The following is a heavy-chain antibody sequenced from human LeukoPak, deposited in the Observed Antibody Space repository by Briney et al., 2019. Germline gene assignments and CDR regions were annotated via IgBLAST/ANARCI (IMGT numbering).Heavy chain of an antibody. CDR1: GFTFSSYT. V-gene: IGHV3-48*02. J-gene: IGHJ3*02. CDR3: ARGEQLVLAFDI. Sequence: PGGSLRLSCAASGFTFSSYTMNWVRQAPGKGLEWVSYIGKTSSAIYYADSVKGRFTMSRDNAKSSLYLQMISLRDEDTAVYYCARGEQLVLAFDIWGQGTMVTVSS. D-gene: IGHD6-13*01. CDR2: IGKTSSAI.